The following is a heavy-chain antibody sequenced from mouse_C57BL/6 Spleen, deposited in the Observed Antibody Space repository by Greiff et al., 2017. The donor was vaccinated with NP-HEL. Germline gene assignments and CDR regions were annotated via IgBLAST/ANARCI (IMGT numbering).Heavy chain of an antibody. J-gene: IGHJ2*01. CDR1: GFTFSDYG. CDR3: AREGLHFDY. CDR2: ISSGSSTI. Sequence: EVKLMESGGGLVKPGGSLKLSCAASGFTFSDYGMHWVRQAPEKGLEWVAYISSGSSTIYYADTVKGRFTISRDNAKNTLFLQMTSLRSEDTAMYYCAREGLHFDYWGQGTTLTVSS. V-gene: IGHV5-17*01.